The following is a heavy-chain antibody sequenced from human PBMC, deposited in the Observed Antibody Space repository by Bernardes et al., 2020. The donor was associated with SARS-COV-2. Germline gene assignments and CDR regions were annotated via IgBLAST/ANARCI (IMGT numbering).Heavy chain of an antibody. CDR3: ARDLGITIFGVVIPDGDYYYGMDV. D-gene: IGHD3-3*01. CDR1: GFTFSSYS. Sequence: GGSLRLSCAASGFTFSSYSMNWVRQAPGKGLEWVSSISSSSRYIYYAYSVTGRFTISRDNAKNSLSLQMNSLRAEDTAVYYCARDLGITIFGVVIPDGDYYYGMDVWGQGTTVTLSS. V-gene: IGHV3-21*01. J-gene: IGHJ6*02. CDR2: ISSSSRYI.